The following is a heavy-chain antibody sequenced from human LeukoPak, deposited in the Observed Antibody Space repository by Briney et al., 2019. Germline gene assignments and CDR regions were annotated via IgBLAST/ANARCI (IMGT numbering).Heavy chain of an antibody. V-gene: IGHV3-7*03. J-gene: IGHJ4*02. CDR2: IKNDGTVK. CDR1: GFTFSYHW. CDR3: AKDVYNWNFYFDY. D-gene: IGHD1-7*01. Sequence: GGSLTLSCAASGFTFSYHWMTWVRQAPGKGLEWVANIKNDGTVKNYVDSVKGRFTISRDNSKKTLYLQMNSLRAEDTAIFYCAKDVYNWNFYFDYWGQGTLVTVSS.